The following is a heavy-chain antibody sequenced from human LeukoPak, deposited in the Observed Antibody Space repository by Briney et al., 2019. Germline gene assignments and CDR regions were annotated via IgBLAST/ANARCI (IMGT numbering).Heavy chain of an antibody. CDR3: AKGRSRITMVRGVIIRGVYFDY. V-gene: IGHV3-23*01. Sequence: PGGSLGLSCAASGFTFSSYAMSWVRQAPGKGLEWVSAIRGSGASTYYADSVKGRFTISRDNSKNTLYLQMNSLRAEDTAVYYCAKGRSRITMVRGVIIRGVYFDYWGQGTLVTVSS. CDR2: IRGSGAST. D-gene: IGHD3-10*01. J-gene: IGHJ4*02. CDR1: GFTFSSYA.